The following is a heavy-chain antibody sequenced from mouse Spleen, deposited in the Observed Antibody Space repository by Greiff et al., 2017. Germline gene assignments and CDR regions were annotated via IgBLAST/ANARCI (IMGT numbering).Heavy chain of an antibody. V-gene: IGHV5-6*02. CDR1: GFTFSSYG. J-gene: IGHJ4*01. CDR3: ARQGDYDVYYAMDY. CDR2: ISSGGSYT. Sequence: DVMLVESGGDLVKPGGSLKLSCAASGFTFSSYGMSWVRQTPDKRLEWVATISSGGSYTYYPDSVKGRFTISRDNAKNTLYLQMSSLKSEDTAMYYCARQGDYDVYYAMDYWGQGTSVTVSS. D-gene: IGHD2-4*01.